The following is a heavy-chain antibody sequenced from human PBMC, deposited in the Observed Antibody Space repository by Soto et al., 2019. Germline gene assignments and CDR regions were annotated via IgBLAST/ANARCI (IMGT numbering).Heavy chain of an antibody. CDR1: AYSFTTYH. V-gene: IGHV1-46*01. CDR3: ASGDSVLVISSVGTWYDP. CDR2: INPDAGAT. Sequence: QVQLVQSGAEVKKPGASVTVSCKASAYSFTTYHIHWVRLAPGQGLEWMGLINPDAGATNYAQRFQGTLSLTRQMSSSPEYVEPSSLTFDHTAVYSWASGDSVLVISSVGTWYDPWAQVT. J-gene: IGHJ5*02. D-gene: IGHD1-26*01.